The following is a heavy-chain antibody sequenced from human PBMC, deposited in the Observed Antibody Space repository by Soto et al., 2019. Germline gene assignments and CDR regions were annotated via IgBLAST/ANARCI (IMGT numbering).Heavy chain of an antibody. J-gene: IGHJ4*02. D-gene: IGHD5-18*01. CDR2: IYYSGST. CDR1: GGSISSGDYY. CDR3: ARDNGYSYGYTLDH. V-gene: IGHV4-30-4*01. Sequence: LSLTCTVSGGSISSGDYYWSWIRQPPGKGLEWIGYIYYSGSTYYNPSLKSRVTISVDTSKNQFSLKLSSVTAADTAVYYCARDNGYSYGYTLDHWGQGTLVTVSS.